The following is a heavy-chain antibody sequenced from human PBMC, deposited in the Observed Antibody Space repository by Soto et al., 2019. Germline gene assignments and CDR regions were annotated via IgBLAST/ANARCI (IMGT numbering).Heavy chain of an antibody. CDR3: ARVGYSYAHFDY. J-gene: IGHJ4*02. V-gene: IGHV3-48*03. CDR1: GFTFSSYE. Sequence: GGSLRLSCAASGFTFSSYEMNCVRQAPGKGLEWVSYISSSGSTIYYADSVKGRFTISRDNAKNSLYLQMNSLRAEDTAVYYCARVGYSYAHFDYWGQGTLVTVSS. D-gene: IGHD5-18*01. CDR2: ISSSGSTI.